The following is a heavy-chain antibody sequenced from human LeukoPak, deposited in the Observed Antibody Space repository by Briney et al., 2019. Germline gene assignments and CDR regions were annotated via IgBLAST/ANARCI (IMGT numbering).Heavy chain of an antibody. D-gene: IGHD3-10*01. J-gene: IGHJ4*02. CDR3: AKPRWIYGSGSYPFDY. V-gene: IGHV1-18*01. Sequence: ASVKVSCKASGYTFTSYGISWVRQAPGQGLEWMGWISAYNGNTNYAQKLQGRVTMTTDTSTSTAYMELRSLRSDDTAVYYCAKPRWIYGSGSYPFDYWGQGTLVTVSS. CDR2: ISAYNGNT. CDR1: GYTFTSYG.